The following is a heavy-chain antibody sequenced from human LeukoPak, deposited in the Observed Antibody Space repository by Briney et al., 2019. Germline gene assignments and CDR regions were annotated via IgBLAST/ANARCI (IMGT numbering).Heavy chain of an antibody. Sequence: GGSLSLSCTASGFTFSSYAISWLRQAPGQGLEWISSISSGNGGHILYVDSVKGRFTISRDNAKDSLYLQMDSLTAEDTAVYYCAKEFPSPNYGMDVWGQGTTVTVSS. CDR2: ISSGNGGHI. V-gene: IGHV3-21*01. CDR3: AKEFPSPNYGMDV. J-gene: IGHJ6*02. CDR1: GFTFSSYA. D-gene: IGHD3-10*01.